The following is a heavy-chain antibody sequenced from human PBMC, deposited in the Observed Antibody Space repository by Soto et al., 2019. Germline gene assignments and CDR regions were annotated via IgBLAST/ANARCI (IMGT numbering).Heavy chain of an antibody. CDR2: IIPIFGKA. Sequence: SVKVSCKASGGTFRNYAFSWVRQAPGQGLEWMGGIIPIFGKANYEQRFQGRLTITADESTSTAYMELNSLRSEDTAVYFCARDLYINWYYPLDSCGQRTLVTVSS. CDR1: GGTFRNYA. D-gene: IGHD1-7*01. J-gene: IGHJ4*02. CDR3: ARDLYINWYYPLDS. V-gene: IGHV1-69*13.